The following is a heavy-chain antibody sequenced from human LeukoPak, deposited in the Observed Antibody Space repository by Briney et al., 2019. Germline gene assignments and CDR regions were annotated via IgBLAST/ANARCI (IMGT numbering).Heavy chain of an antibody. CDR2: INPNSGGT. Sequence: ASVKVSCKASGYTFTGYYMHWVRQAPGRGLEWMGWINPNSGGTNYAQKFQGRVTMTRDTSISTAYMELSRLRSDDTAVYYCARAYYDYVWGSYRLSDAFDIWGQGTMVTVSS. D-gene: IGHD3-16*02. J-gene: IGHJ3*02. CDR1: GYTFTGYY. V-gene: IGHV1-2*02. CDR3: ARAYYDYVWGSYRLSDAFDI.